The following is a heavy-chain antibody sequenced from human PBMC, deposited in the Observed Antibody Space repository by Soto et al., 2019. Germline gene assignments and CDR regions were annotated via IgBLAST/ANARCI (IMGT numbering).Heavy chain of an antibody. V-gene: IGHV3-43*02. CDR1: GFTFDDYA. D-gene: IGHD3-3*01. Sequence: GESLKISCAASGFTFDDYAMHWVRQAPGKGLEWVSLISGDGGSTYYADSVKGRFTISRDNSKNSLYLQMNSLRTEDTALYYCAKATIFGVVIIAFDIWGQGTMVTVSS. CDR2: ISGDGGST. J-gene: IGHJ3*02. CDR3: AKATIFGVVIIAFDI.